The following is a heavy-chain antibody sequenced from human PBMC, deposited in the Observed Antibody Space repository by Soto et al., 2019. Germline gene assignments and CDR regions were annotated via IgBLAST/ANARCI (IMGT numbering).Heavy chain of an antibody. CDR1: GGTFSSYA. CDR3: ARVGIFSIAAAGRWFDP. V-gene: IGHV1-69*01. CDR2: IIPIFGTA. J-gene: IGHJ5*02. Sequence: KVSCKASGGTFSSYAISWVRQAPGQGLEWMGGIIPIFGTANYAQKFQGRVTITADESTSTAYMELSSLRSEDTAVYYCARVGIFSIAAAGRWFDPWGQGTLVTVSS. D-gene: IGHD6-13*01.